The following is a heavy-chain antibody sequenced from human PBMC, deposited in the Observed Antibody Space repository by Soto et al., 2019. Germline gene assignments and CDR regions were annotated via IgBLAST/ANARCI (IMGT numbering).Heavy chain of an antibody. D-gene: IGHD3-3*01. J-gene: IGHJ6*02. V-gene: IGHV3-30-3*01. CDR3: ARDMWYYGFWSGYSQVYYYYGMDV. CDR2: ISYDGSNK. CDR1: GFTFSSYS. Sequence: GASLRLSCAASGFTFSSYSMHWLRQAPGKGLEWVAVISYDGSNKYYADSVKGRFTISRDNSKNTLYLQMNSLRAEDTAVYYCARDMWYYGFWSGYSQVYYYYGMDVWGQGTTVTVSS.